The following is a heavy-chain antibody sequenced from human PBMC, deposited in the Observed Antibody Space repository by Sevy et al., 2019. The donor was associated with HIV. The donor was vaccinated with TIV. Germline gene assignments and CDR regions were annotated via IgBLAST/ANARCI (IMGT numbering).Heavy chain of an antibody. Sequence: GGSLRLSCAASGFTFSDSWMTWVRQSPGKGLEWVANINQAGSDKYYVDSVRGRFTISRDNAKNSLYLQMNSLRVEDTALYYCAGGGFLSRYWGQGSLVTVSS. CDR2: INQAGSDK. V-gene: IGHV3-7*01. J-gene: IGHJ4*02. D-gene: IGHD2-15*01. CDR3: AGGGFLSRY. CDR1: GFTFSDSW.